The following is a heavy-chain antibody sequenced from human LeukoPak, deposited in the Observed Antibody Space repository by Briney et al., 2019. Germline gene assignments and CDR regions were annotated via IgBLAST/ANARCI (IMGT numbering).Heavy chain of an antibody. J-gene: IGHJ6*02. V-gene: IGHV3-30*18. CDR1: GFTFSSYG. CDR2: ISYDGSNK. Sequence: GRSLRLSCAASGFTFSSYGMYWVRQAPGKGLEWVAVISYDGSNKYYADSVKGRFTISRDNSKNTLYLQMNSLRAEDTAVYYCAKEEGFGELSGYYYGMDVWGQGTTVTVSS. CDR3: AKEEGFGELSGYYYGMDV. D-gene: IGHD3-10*01.